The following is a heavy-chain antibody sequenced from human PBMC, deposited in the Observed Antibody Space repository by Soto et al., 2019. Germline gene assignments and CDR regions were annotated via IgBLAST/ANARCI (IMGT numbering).Heavy chain of an antibody. Sequence: EVQQVESGGGLVKPGGSLRLSCAASGFTFSSYNMNWVRQAPGKGLEWVSSISSSSSYIYYADSVKGRFTISRDNAKNSLYQQMNSLRAEDTAVYYCASHPRDSSGYWYYFDYWGQGTLVTVSS. J-gene: IGHJ4*02. V-gene: IGHV3-21*01. CDR3: ASHPRDSSGYWYYFDY. D-gene: IGHD3-22*01. CDR1: GFTFSSYN. CDR2: ISSSSSYI.